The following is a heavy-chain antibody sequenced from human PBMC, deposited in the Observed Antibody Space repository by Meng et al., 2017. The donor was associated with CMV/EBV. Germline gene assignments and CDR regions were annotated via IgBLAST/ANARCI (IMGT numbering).Heavy chain of an antibody. CDR2: SNEDGRIT. J-gene: IGHJ4*02. Sequence: EVQPVESGGGLIQPGGSLSLSCEDSGFTFSNYWMHWVRQVPGEGLGWVSRSNEDGRITSYADSVKGRFTISRDNARNTLYLQMNSLRADDSAVYYCARDLSGSRDYWGRGTLVTVSS. V-gene: IGHV3-74*01. D-gene: IGHD1-26*01. CDR3: ARDLSGSRDY. CDR1: GFTFSNYW.